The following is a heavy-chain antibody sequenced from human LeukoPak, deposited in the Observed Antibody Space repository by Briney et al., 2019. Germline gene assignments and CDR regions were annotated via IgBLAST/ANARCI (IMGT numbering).Heavy chain of an antibody. Sequence: GGSLRLSCAASGFTFSSYEMNWVRQAPGKGLEWVSYISSSGSTIYYADSVKGRFTISRDNAKNSLYLQMNSLRAEDTAVYYCARDLLSKVYYYYYMDVWGKGTTVTISS. V-gene: IGHV3-48*03. J-gene: IGHJ6*03. CDR1: GFTFSSYE. D-gene: IGHD2/OR15-2a*01. CDR3: ARDLLSKVYYYYYMDV. CDR2: ISSSGSTI.